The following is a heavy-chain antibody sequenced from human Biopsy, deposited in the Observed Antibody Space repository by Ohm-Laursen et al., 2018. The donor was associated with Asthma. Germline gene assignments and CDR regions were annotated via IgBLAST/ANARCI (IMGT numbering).Heavy chain of an antibody. CDR1: GFNFHNYG. Sequence: SLRLSCAASGFNFHNYGMNWVRRAPGKGLEWVAQILFDGRKINYPDSVKGRFTISRDNSQNMVYLQMNSLRPEDTAVYYCAKDRVAGRSYYFDYWGQGSLVSVSS. D-gene: IGHD6-13*01. CDR2: ILFDGRKI. CDR3: AKDRVAGRSYYFDY. V-gene: IGHV3-30*18. J-gene: IGHJ4*02.